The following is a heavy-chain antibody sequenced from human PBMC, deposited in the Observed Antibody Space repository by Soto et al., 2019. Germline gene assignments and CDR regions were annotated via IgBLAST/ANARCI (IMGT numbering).Heavy chain of an antibody. CDR1: GGSISSSNW. J-gene: IGHJ4*02. Sequence: QVQLQESGPGLVKPLGTLSLTCGVSGGSISSSNWWSWVRQPPGKGLEWIGEFHHTGSTNYNPSLKRRFTISLDTSKNQFSLKLTSVTAADTAVYYCASRRALAYFDYLGQGTLVTVSS. CDR3: ASRRALAYFDY. CDR2: FHHTGST. V-gene: IGHV4-4*02.